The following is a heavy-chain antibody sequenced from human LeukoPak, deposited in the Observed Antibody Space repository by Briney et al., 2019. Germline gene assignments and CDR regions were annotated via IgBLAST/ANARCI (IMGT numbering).Heavy chain of an antibody. D-gene: IGHD4-17*01. CDR2: ISSSSSYV. V-gene: IGHV3-21*01. CDR3: ARAGYGDYDY. Sequence: GGSLRLSCAASGFTFSSYSMNWVRQAPGKGLEWVSSISSSSSYVYYADSVKGRFTNSRDNAKNSLYLQMNSLRAEDTAVYYCARAGYGDYDYWGQGTLVTVSS. J-gene: IGHJ4*02. CDR1: GFTFSSYS.